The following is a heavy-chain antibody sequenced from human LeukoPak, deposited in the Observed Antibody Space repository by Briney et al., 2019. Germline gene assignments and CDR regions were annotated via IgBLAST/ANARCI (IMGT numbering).Heavy chain of an antibody. CDR1: GLTFSTYT. CDR3: ARSGNTGRNWYFDL. V-gene: IGHV3-30*04. CDR2: VSHVGTIQ. D-gene: IGHD3-10*01. J-gene: IGHJ2*01. Sequence: GGSLTLSCATSGLTFSTYTMHWVRQPAGNGLEWVAVVSHVGTIQYYADSVTGRYNTSRDNSKNTQYLQMNSLRPEDTAVYYCARSGNTGRNWYFDLWGRGALVTVSS.